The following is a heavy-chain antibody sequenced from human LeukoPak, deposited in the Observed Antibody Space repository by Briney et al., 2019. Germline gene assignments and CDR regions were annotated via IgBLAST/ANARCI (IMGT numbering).Heavy chain of an antibody. CDR3: AKDASGSSGWYYFDY. D-gene: IGHD6-19*01. CDR1: GFTFDDYA. Sequence: GRSLRLSCAASGFTFDDYAMHWVRQAPGKGLEWVSGISWNSGSIGYADSVKGRFTISRDNAKNSLYLQMNSLRAEGTALYYCAKDASGSSGWYYFDYWGQGTLVTVSS. J-gene: IGHJ4*02. CDR2: ISWNSGSI. V-gene: IGHV3-9*01.